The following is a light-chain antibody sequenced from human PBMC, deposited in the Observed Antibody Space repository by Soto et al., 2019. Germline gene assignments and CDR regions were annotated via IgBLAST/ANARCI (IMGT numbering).Light chain of an antibody. V-gene: IGKV1-5*01. CDR1: QSISSW. J-gene: IGKJ1*01. CDR2: DAS. CDR3: QQYDDNSRT. Sequence: DIQMTQSPSTLSASVGDRVTISYRASQSISSWLAWYQQKPGKAPKLLMSDASSLERGVPSRFSGSGSGTEFTLTISSLQPDDFATYYCQQYDDNSRTFGQGTKVDIK.